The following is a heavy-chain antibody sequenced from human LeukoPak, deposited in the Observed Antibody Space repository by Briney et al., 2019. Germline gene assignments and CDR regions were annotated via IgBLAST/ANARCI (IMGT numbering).Heavy chain of an antibody. D-gene: IGHD6-13*01. CDR1: GDSISSSSYY. CDR3: ARRGSSWYLVSFDY. J-gene: IGHJ4*02. Sequence: SETLSLTCTVSGDSISSSSYYWGWIRQPPGKGLEWIGNIYYSGNTFYNPSLKSRVTISVDTSKNQFSLKLSSVTAADTAVYYCARRGSSWYLVSFDYWGQGTLVTVSS. V-gene: IGHV4-39*01. CDR2: IYYSGNT.